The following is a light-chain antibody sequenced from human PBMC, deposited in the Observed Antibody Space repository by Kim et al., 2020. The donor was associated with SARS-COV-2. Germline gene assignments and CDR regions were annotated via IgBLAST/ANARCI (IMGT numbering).Light chain of an antibody. V-gene: IGLV3-21*04. J-gene: IGLJ3*02. CDR2: YDS. CDR1: NIGSKS. Sequence: SYELTQPPSVSVAPGKTARITCGGNNIGSKSVHWYQQKPGQAPVLVIYYDSYRPSGIPERFSGSNSGNTATLTIRRVEAGDEADYYCQVWDSSSDHPVFG. CDR3: QVWDSSSDHPV.